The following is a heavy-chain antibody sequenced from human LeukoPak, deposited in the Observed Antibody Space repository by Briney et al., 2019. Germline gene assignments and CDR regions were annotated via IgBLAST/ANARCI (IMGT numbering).Heavy chain of an antibody. D-gene: IGHD3-22*01. CDR1: GFTFSSYS. CDR2: ISSSSSYI. Sequence: AGGSLRLSCAASGFTFSSYSMNWVRQAPGKGLEWVSSISSSSSYIYYADSVKGRFTISRDNAKNSLYLQMNSLRAEDTAVYYCAKDLSKRYYYDSSATIDYWGQGTLVTVSS. V-gene: IGHV3-21*04. J-gene: IGHJ4*02. CDR3: AKDLSKRYYYDSSATIDY.